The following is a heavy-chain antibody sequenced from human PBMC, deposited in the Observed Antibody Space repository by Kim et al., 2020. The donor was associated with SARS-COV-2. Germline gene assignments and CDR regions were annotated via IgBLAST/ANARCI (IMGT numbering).Heavy chain of an antibody. Sequence: ASVKVSCKASGYTFTGYYIHWVRQAPGQGLEWMGWINPISGGTNYAQKFQGRVTMTSDTSITTANMELNRLTSDDTAVYFCVRGDAGVSDYWGQGTLVTVSS. CDR1: GYTFTGYY. CDR3: VRGDAGVSDY. CDR2: INPISGGT. J-gene: IGHJ4*02. D-gene: IGHD2-8*01. V-gene: IGHV1-2*02.